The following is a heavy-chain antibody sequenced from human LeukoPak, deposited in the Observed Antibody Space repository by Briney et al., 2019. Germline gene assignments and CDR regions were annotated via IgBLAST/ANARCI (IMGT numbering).Heavy chain of an antibody. Sequence: GGSLRLSCEASEFTFSNYGMHWVRQAPGKGLEWVAVISKDGSTKIYSAAVKGRFTIYRDNSRNTMYLQMNSLRPEDTAVYFCAEEYSSGWSYWYFDLWGRGTLVTVSA. CDR1: EFTFSNYG. V-gene: IGHV3-30*18. CDR2: ISKDGSTK. CDR3: AEEYSSGWSYWYFDL. J-gene: IGHJ2*01. D-gene: IGHD6-19*01.